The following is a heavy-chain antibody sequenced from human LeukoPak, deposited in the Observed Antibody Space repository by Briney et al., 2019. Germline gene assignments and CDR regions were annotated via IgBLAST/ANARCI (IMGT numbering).Heavy chain of an antibody. V-gene: IGHV3-20*04. D-gene: IGHD3-22*01. CDR3: ARDDGDYYDSRKPLDY. J-gene: IGHJ4*02. Sequence: GGSLRLSCAASGFTFDDYGMSWVRQAPGKGLEWVSGINWSGGSTGYADSVKGRFTISRDNAKNSLYLQMNSLRAEDTALYYCARDDGDYYDSRKPLDYWGQGTLVTVSS. CDR2: INWSGGST. CDR1: GFTFDDYG.